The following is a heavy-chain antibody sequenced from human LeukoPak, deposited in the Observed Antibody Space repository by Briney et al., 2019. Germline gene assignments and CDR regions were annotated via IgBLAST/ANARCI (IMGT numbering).Heavy chain of an antibody. V-gene: IGHV4-59*08. CDR3: ARQVVVVAPAWFDP. J-gene: IGHJ5*02. D-gene: IGHD2-15*01. CDR1: GGSISSYY. CDR2: IYYSGST. Sequence: SETLSLTCTVSGGSISSYYWSWIRQPPGKGLEWIGYIYYSGSTNYNPSLKSRVTISVDTSKNQFSLKPSSVTAADTAVYYCARQVVVVAPAWFDPWGQGTLVTVSS.